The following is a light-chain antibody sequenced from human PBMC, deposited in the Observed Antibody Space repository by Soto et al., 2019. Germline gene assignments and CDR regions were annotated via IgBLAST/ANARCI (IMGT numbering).Light chain of an antibody. V-gene: IGKV1-39*01. J-gene: IGKJ5*01. CDR2: AAS. CDR3: QQSYITPVT. Sequence: DIQMTQSPSSLSASVGDRVTITCRASQTIRRFLNWYQQKPGKAPKLLIYAASSLESGVPSRFSGSGSGTGFTLTISSLQXEDXXTYHCQQSYITPVTFGQGTRLEIK. CDR1: QTIRRF.